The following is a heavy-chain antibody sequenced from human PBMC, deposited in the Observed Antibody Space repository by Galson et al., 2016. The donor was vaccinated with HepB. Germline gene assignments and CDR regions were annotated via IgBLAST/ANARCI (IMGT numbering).Heavy chain of an antibody. CDR2: EAGEI. V-gene: IGHV1-24*01. Sequence: EAGEIIHAQQFQGRVTMTEDTSTDTAYMELSSLRSEDTAVYSCAVGYSYGSYYFDYWGQGTLVTVSS. D-gene: IGHD5-18*01. J-gene: IGHJ4*02. CDR3: AVGYSYGSYYFDY.